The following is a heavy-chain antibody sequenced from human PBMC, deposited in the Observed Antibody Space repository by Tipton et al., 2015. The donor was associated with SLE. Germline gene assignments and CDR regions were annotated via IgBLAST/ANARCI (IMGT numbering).Heavy chain of an antibody. J-gene: IGHJ3*02. CDR1: GGSISSGGYY. D-gene: IGHD7-27*01. Sequence: TLSLTCTVSGGSISSGGYYWSWIRQHPGKGLEWIGYIYYSGSTYYNPSLKSRVTISVDTSKNQLSLKLSSVTAADTAVYYCARDPLGIRAFDIWGQGTMVTVSS. V-gene: IGHV4-31*03. CDR3: ARDPLGIRAFDI. CDR2: IYYSGST.